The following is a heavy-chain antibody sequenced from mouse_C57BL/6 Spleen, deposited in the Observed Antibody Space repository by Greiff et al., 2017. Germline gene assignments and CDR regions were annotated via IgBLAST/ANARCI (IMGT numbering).Heavy chain of an antibody. Sequence: QVQLQQSGPELVKPGASVKISCKASGYNFTDSYINWVKQRPGQGLEWIGWIFPGSGSTYYNEKFKGKATLTVDKSSSTAYMLRSSLTSEDSAVXFYARSNFYGSSYGWYFDVWGTGTTVTVSS. CDR2: IFPGSGST. D-gene: IGHD1-1*01. CDR3: ARSNFYGSSYGWYFDV. V-gene: IGHV1-75*01. CDR1: GYNFTDSY. J-gene: IGHJ1*03.